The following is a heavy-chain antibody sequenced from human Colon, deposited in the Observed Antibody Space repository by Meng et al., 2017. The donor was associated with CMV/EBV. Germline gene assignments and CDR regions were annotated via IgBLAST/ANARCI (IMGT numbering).Heavy chain of an antibody. V-gene: IGHV3-21*01. J-gene: IGHJ6*02. Sequence: GESLKISCSASGFTFSSYSMNWVRQAPGKGLEWVSSISSSSSYIYYEDSVKGRFTISRDNVKNSLYLQMNSLRAEDTTVYYWASVSIAAAGTGNYYYYGMDVWGQGTTVTVSS. CDR2: ISSSSSYI. CDR3: ASVSIAAAGTGNYYYYGMDV. CDR1: GFTFSSYS. D-gene: IGHD6-13*01.